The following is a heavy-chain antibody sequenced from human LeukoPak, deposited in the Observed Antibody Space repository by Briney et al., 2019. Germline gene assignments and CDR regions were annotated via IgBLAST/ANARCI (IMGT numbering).Heavy chain of an antibody. CDR3: ARDLRRLTSFDF. D-gene: IGHD6-25*01. Sequence: PGGSLRLSCTASGFTFSDFYMSWIRQAPGKGLEWVSYISSSGNAIYSADSVKGRFTISRDNAKNSLYLQMNSLRAEDTAVYYCARDLRRLTSFDFWGQGTLVTVS. CDR1: GFTFSDFY. V-gene: IGHV3-11*01. J-gene: IGHJ4*02. CDR2: ISSSGNAI.